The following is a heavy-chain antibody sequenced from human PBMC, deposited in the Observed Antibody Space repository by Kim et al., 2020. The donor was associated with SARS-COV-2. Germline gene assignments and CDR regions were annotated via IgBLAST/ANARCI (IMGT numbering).Heavy chain of an antibody. J-gene: IGHJ4*02. V-gene: IGHV3-23*01. CDR3: ARGPMTRIVVVVAASHYFDY. D-gene: IGHD2-15*01. CDR2: ISGSGGST. Sequence: AISGSGGSTYYADSVKGRFTISRDNSKNTLYLQMNSLRAEDTAVYYCARGPMTRIVVVVAASHYFDYWGQGTLVTVSS.